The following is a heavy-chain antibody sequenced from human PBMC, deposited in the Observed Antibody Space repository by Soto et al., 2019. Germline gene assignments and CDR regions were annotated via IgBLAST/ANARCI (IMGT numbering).Heavy chain of an antibody. CDR1: GDSVSSNSAA. J-gene: IGHJ6*03. Sequence: SQTLSLTCAISGDSVSSNSAAWNWIRQSPSRGLEWLGRTYYRSKWYNDYAVSVKSRITINPDTSKNQFSLQLNSVTPEDTAVYYCARDSSCSSTSCYVSYYYYMDVWGKGTTVTVSS. CDR2: TYYRSKWYN. CDR3: ARDSSCSSTSCYVSYYYYMDV. V-gene: IGHV6-1*01. D-gene: IGHD2-2*01.